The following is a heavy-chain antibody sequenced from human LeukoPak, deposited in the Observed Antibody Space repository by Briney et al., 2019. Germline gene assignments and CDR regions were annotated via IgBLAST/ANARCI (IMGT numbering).Heavy chain of an antibody. CDR2: INPSGGST. CDR3: ARDPMIVVVTPGYYFDY. CDR1: GYTFTSYY. J-gene: IGHJ4*02. Sequence: ASVKVSCKASGYTFTSYYMHWMRQAPGQGLEWMGIINPSGGSTSYAQKFQGRVTMTRDTSTSTVYMELSSLRSEDTAVYYCARDPMIVVVTPGYYFDYWGQGTLVTVSS. V-gene: IGHV1-46*01. D-gene: IGHD3-22*01.